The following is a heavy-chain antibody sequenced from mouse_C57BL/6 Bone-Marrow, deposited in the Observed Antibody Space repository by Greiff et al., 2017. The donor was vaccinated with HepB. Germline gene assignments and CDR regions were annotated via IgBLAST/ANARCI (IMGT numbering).Heavy chain of an antibody. J-gene: IGHJ2*01. D-gene: IGHD2-4*01. CDR1: GYTFTSYW. CDR3: ARRGYDYGGFDY. V-gene: IGHV1-64*01. Sequence: VQLQQPGAELVKPGASVKLSCKASGYTFTSYWMHWVKQRPGQGLEWIGMIHPNSGSTNYNEKFKSKATLTVDKSSSTAYMQLSSLTSEDSAVYYGARRGYDYGGFDYWGQGTTLTVSS. CDR2: IHPNSGST.